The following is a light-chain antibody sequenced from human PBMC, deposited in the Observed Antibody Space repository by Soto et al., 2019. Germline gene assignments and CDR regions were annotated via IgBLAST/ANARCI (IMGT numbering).Light chain of an antibody. CDR3: HHYNSYSQA. Sequence: DIQMTQSPSTLSGSVGDRVTITCRASQTISSWLAWYQQKPGKAPKLLIYKASTLKSGVPSRFSGSGSGTEFTLTISSLQPDDFATYYCHHYNSYSQAFGQGPKGDI. V-gene: IGKV1-5*03. J-gene: IGKJ1*01. CDR2: KAS. CDR1: QTISSW.